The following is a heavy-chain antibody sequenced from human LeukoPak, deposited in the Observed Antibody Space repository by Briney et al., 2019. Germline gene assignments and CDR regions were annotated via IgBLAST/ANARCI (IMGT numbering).Heavy chain of an antibody. D-gene: IGHD1-26*01. CDR2: ISPSGDST. V-gene: IGHV3-23*01. CDR1: GFTFSTYA. J-gene: IGHJ4*02. CDR3: ARERWGYSGSYLDY. Sequence: GGSLRLSCAASGFTFSTYAMGWVRQAPGRGLEWVSSISPSGDSTYYADSVKGRFTISRHNSKNTLYLQMNSLRAEDTAVYYCARERWGYSGSYLDYWGQGTLVTVSS.